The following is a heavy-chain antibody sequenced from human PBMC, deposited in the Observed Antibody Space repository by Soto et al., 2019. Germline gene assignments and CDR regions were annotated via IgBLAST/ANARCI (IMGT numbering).Heavy chain of an antibody. CDR3: ARYYCIYGVCQYFDY. J-gene: IGHJ4*02. D-gene: IGHD2-8*01. V-gene: IGHV4-59*01. CDR2: IYHNGRT. Sequence: SETLSLNCTVSGGSISPYYWCWIRQPPGKGLEWMGFIYHNGRTNYNTSLESRVTISVDTSNKQFSLKLRSVTAADSAVYYCARYYCIYGVCQYFDYWGQGALVTVSS. CDR1: GGSISPYY.